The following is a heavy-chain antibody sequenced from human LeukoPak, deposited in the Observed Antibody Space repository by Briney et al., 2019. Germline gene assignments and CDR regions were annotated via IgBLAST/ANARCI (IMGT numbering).Heavy chain of an antibody. J-gene: IGHJ4*02. CDR2: INHSGST. V-gene: IGHV4-34*01. CDR1: GGSFSGYY. D-gene: IGHD1-26*01. CDR3: ARVMPYSGSYYASPVGVVPQYFDH. Sequence: KASETLSLTCAVYGGSFSGYYWSWIRQPPGKGLEWIGEINHSGSTNYNPSLKSRVTISVDTSKNQFSLKLSSVTAADTAVYYCARVMPYSGSYYASPVGVVPQYFDHWGQGTLVTVSS.